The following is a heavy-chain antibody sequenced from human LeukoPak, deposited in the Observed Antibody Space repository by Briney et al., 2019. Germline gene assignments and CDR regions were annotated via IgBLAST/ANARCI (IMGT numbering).Heavy chain of an antibody. V-gene: IGHV3-7*01. CDR2: IKQDGSEK. J-gene: IGHJ6*02. CDR1: GFTFSGYW. Sequence: GGSLRLSCAASGFTFSGYWMTWVRQAPGKGLEWVANIKQDGSEKYYVDSVKGRFTISRDNAKNSFYLQMNSLRAEDTALYYCARGMDVWGQGTTVTVSS. CDR3: ARGMDV.